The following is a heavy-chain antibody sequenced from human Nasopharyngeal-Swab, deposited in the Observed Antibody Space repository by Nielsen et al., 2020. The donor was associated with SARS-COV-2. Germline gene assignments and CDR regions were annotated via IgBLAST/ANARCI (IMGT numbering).Heavy chain of an antibody. CDR2: IYSGGST. V-gene: IGHV3-66*01. J-gene: IGHJ3*01. CDR1: GFTFSSYE. Sequence: GESLKISCAASGFTFSSYEMNWVRQAPGKGLEWVSVIYSGGSTYYADSVKGRFTISRDNSKNTLYLQMNSLRAEDTAVYYCASTPVDIVATYVWGQGTMVTVSS. D-gene: IGHD5-12*01. CDR3: ASTPVDIVATYV.